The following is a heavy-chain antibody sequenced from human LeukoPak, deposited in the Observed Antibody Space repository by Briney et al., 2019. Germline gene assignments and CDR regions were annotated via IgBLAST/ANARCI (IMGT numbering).Heavy chain of an antibody. CDR1: GFTFSSYS. Sequence: GGSLRLSCAASGFTFSSYSMYWVRQAPGKGLEWVSSISSSSSYIYYADSVKGRFTISRDNAKNSLYLQMNSLRAEDTAVYYCARDLLNWNPSVDAFDIWGQGTMVTVSS. J-gene: IGHJ3*02. V-gene: IGHV3-21*01. CDR2: ISSSSSYI. D-gene: IGHD1-1*01. CDR3: ARDLLNWNPSVDAFDI.